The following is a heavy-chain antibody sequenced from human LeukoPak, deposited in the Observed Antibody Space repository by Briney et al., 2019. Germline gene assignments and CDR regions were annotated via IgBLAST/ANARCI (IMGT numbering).Heavy chain of an antibody. V-gene: IGHV5-51*01. CDR3: ARRDVKGHYYDSSGYSH. CDR2: IYPGDSDT. Sequence: GGSLKISCKGSGYSFTSYWIGWVRQMPGKGLEWMGIIYPGDSDTRYSPSFQGQVTISADKSISTAYLQWSSLKASDTAMYYCARRDVKGHYYDSSGYSHWGQGTLVTVSS. D-gene: IGHD3-22*01. CDR1: GYSFTSYW. J-gene: IGHJ4*02.